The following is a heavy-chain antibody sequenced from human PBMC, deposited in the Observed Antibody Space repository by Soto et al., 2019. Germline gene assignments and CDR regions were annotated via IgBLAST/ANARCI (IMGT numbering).Heavy chain of an antibody. D-gene: IGHD5-18*01. J-gene: IGHJ5*02. Sequence: SVKVSCKASGGTFSSYSISWVRQAPGQGLEWMGGIIPIFGTANYAQKFQGRVTITADESTSTAYMELSSLRSEDTAVYYCARSVSYGSWFDPWGQGTLVTVSS. CDR3: ARSVSYGSWFDP. CDR2: IIPIFGTA. CDR1: GGTFSSYS. V-gene: IGHV1-69*13.